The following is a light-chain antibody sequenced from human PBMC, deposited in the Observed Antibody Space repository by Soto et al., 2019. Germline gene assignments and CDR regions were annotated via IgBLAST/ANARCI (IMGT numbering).Light chain of an antibody. V-gene: IGKV1-6*01. Sequence: AIQMTQSPSSLSASVGDRVTITCRASQGIRNDLGWYQQKPGKAPKLLIYAASSLQSGVPSRFSGSGSGTDFTLTISRLQPEDFATHYCLQDYNHRFGGGTKVEIK. CDR1: QGIRND. CDR2: AAS. CDR3: LQDYNHR. J-gene: IGKJ4*01.